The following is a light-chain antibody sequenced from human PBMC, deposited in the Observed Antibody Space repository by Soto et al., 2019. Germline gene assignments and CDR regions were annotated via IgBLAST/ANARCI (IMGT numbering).Light chain of an antibody. V-gene: IGKV3-20*01. CDR1: QSVSNHY. CDR3: QQYNTWPPSII. J-gene: IGKJ5*01. CDR2: GAS. Sequence: VVTRSQSNLLLSYWESPTLSFRASQSVSNHYLAWYQQKPGQAPRLLIYGASNRATGIPDRFTGSGSGTDFTLTIRTLQSEDLAAYFCQQYNTWPPSIIFGPGIRLEI.